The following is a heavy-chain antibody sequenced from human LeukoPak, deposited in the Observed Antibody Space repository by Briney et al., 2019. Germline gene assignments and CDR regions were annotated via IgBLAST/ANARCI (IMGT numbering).Heavy chain of an antibody. CDR2: IPHSGNT. J-gene: IGHJ4*02. CDR3: ARERPPSSSGYYDY. V-gene: IGHV4-38-2*02. CDR1: GYSISSGYF. Sequence: PSESLSLTCSVSGYSISSGYFWGWIRQPPGKGLEGAGSIPHSGNTYYNPSLKTRVTISVDPSHNQFSLKLTSVTAADTAVYYCARERPPSSSGYYDYWAQGNLVTVSS. D-gene: IGHD3-22*01.